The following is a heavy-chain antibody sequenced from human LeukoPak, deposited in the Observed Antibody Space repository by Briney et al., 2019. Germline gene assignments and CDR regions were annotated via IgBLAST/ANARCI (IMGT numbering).Heavy chain of an antibody. V-gene: IGHV1-8*02. CDR3: ARGRGSGLFQH. J-gene: IGHJ1*01. D-gene: IGHD2-15*01. Sequence: VASVKVSCKASGGTFSSYAISWVRQATGQGLEWMGWMNPNSGNTGYAQKFQGRVTMTRNTSISTAYMELSSLRSEDTAVYYCARGRGSGLFQHWGQGTLVTVSS. CDR2: MNPNSGNT. CDR1: GGTFSSYA.